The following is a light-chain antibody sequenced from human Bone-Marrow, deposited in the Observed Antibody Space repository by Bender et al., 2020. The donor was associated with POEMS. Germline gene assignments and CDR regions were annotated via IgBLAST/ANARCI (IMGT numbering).Light chain of an antibody. Sequence: QSVLTQPPSASGTPGQRVTISCSGSSSNIGTNPVNWYQQLPGTAPKLLIYINNQRPSGVPDRFSGSKSGNTASLTISGLQPEDEADYYCCSYATNYHWLFGGGTKLTVL. CDR2: INN. V-gene: IGLV1-44*01. CDR3: CSYATNYHWL. CDR1: SSNIGTNP. J-gene: IGLJ3*02.